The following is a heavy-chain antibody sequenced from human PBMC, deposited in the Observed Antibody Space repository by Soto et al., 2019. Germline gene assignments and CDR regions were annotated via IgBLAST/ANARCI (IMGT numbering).Heavy chain of an antibody. CDR1: GVTVSNNY. Sequence: EVKLMESGGGLVQPGGSLRLSCAASGVTVSNNYMTWVRQAPGKGLELVSSIYSTGNTFYADSVKGRFTISRDNSKNTLYLQMNSLRVEDTAVYYCARNVPVTTLGYWGKEPLVTVS. D-gene: IGHD4-17*01. CDR3: ARNVPVTTLGY. CDR2: IYSTGNT. J-gene: IGHJ4*02. V-gene: IGHV3-66*01.